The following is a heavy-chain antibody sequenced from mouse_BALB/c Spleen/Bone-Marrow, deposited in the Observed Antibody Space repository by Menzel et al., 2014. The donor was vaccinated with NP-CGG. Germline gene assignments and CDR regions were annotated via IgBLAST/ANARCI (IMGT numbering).Heavy chain of an antibody. CDR2: INSNGGST. Sequence: EVKLVESGGGLVQPGGSLKLSCAASGFTFSSYGMSWVRQTPDKRLELVATINSNGGSTYYPDSVKGRFTISRDNAKNTQYLQMSSLKSEDTAMYYCARDGYYVFYAMDYWGQGTSVTVSS. V-gene: IGHV5-6-3*01. D-gene: IGHD2-3*01. CDR1: GFTFSSYG. CDR3: ARDGYYVFYAMDY. J-gene: IGHJ4*01.